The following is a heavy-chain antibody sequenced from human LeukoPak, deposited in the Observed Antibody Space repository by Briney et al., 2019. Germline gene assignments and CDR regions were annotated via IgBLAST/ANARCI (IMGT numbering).Heavy chain of an antibody. V-gene: IGHV3-48*02. J-gene: IGHJ4*02. Sequence: GGSLRLSCSASGFIFSTYSMNWVRQAPGKGLEWLSYISSARSTTYYADSVKGRFTISRDNAQSSPYLQMNSLRDEDTAVYYCARVSTDWSLDYWGQGTLVTVSS. CDR1: GFIFSTYS. CDR2: ISSARSTT. CDR3: ARVSTDWSLDY. D-gene: IGHD6-19*01.